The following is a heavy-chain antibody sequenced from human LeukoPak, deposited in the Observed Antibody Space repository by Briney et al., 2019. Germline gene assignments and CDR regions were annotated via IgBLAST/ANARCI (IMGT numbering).Heavy chain of an antibody. Sequence: GGSLRLSCAASGFTFSSYWMSWVRQAPGKGLEWVANIKQDGSEKYYVDSVKGRFTISRDNAKNSLYLQLNSLRAEDTAVYYCARGSRFGVVERDAFDIWGQGTMVTVSS. CDR2: IKQDGSEK. CDR3: ARGSRFGVVERDAFDI. V-gene: IGHV3-7*01. J-gene: IGHJ3*02. CDR1: GFTFSSYW. D-gene: IGHD3-3*01.